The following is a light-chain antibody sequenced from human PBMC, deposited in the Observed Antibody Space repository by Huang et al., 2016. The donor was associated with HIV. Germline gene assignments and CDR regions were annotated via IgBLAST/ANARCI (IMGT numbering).Light chain of an antibody. V-gene: IGKV1-39*01. CDR1: QSVSSF. CDR2: DSS. CDR3: QQSYSIPLT. J-gene: IGKJ4*01. Sequence: DIELTQSPSSLSASVGDRVTITCRASQSVSSFVNWYQHKPGKPPRLLIFDSSRLQSGVPSRFSGSGSGTHFTLTISSLQPEDFATYYCQQSYSIPLTFGGGTKVDVK.